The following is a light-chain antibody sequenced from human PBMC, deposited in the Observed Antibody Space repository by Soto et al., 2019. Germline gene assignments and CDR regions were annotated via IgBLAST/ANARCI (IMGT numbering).Light chain of an antibody. CDR3: TSYTSTLTPYV. J-gene: IGLJ1*01. V-gene: IGLV2-14*01. Sequence: QSVLTQPASVSGSPGQSITISCAGTSSDVGRYTYVSWYQQHPGKAPKLIIYDVYNRPSGVSTRFSGSKSGNTASLTISGLQAEDEADYYCTSYTSTLTPYVFGGVTMVTDL. CDR1: SSDVGRYTY. CDR2: DVY.